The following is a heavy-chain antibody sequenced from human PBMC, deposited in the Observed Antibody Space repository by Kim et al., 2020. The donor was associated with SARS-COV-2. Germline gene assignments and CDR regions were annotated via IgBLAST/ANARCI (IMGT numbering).Heavy chain of an antibody. CDR2: ITPGGDT. CDR1: GYTFTNYR. D-gene: IGHD2-21*01. V-gene: IGHV1-3*01. J-gene: IGHJ4*02. CDR3: AKDAETSIPGAFDY. Sequence: ASVKVSCKASGYTFTNYRVHWVRQAPGQGFEWMGRITPGGDTKYSQKFQDRVTITSDTSASTNSLEVSSLGSEDTAICYCAKDAETSIPGAFDYWGQGVLVTVSS.